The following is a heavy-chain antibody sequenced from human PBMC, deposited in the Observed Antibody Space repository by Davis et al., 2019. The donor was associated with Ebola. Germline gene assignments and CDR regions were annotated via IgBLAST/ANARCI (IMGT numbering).Heavy chain of an antibody. Sequence: GESLKISCKGSGYNIRDYWIGWVRQMPGKGLEWMGIIYPGDSDTRYSPSFQGQVTISADKSISTAYLQWSSLKASDTAMYYCARQAYCGGDCPSDAFDIWGQGTMVTVSS. D-gene: IGHD2-21*01. J-gene: IGHJ3*02. CDR2: IYPGDSDT. CDR1: GYNIRDYW. CDR3: ARQAYCGGDCPSDAFDI. V-gene: IGHV5-51*01.